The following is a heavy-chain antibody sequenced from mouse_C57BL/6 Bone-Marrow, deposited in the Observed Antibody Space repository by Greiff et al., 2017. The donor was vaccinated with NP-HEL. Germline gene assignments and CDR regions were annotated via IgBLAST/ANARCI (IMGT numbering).Heavy chain of an antibody. D-gene: IGHD3-2*02. CDR2: IRNKANGYTT. J-gene: IGHJ2*01. V-gene: IGHV7-3*01. CDR1: GFTFTDYY. Sequence: EVHLVESGGGLVQPGGSLSLSCAASGFTFTDYYMSWVRQPPGKALEWLGFIRNKANGYTTEYSASVKGRFTISRDNSQSILYLQMNALRAEDSATYYCARSPFTAQATPFDYWGQGTTLTVSS. CDR3: ARSPFTAQATPFDY.